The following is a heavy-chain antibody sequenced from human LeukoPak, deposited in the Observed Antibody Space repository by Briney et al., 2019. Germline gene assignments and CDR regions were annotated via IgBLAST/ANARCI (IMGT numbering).Heavy chain of an antibody. V-gene: IGHV3-30-3*01. D-gene: IGHD2-21*02. CDR3: ASLGDSYYFDY. Sequence: GGSLRLSCAASGFTFTSYAMSWVRQAPGKGLEWVAVISYDGSNKYYADSVKGRFTISRDNSKNTLYLQMNSLRAEDTAVYYCASLGDSYYFDYWGQGTLVTVSS. J-gene: IGHJ4*02. CDR2: ISYDGSNK. CDR1: GFTFTSYA.